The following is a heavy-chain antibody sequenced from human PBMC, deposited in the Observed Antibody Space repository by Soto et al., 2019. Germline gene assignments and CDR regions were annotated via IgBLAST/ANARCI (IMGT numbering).Heavy chain of an antibody. CDR3: ARVVVVAANPYYYYGMDV. Sequence: GASVKVSCKASGYTFTSYGISWVRQAPGQGLEWMGWISAYNGNTNYAQKLQGRVTMTTDTSTSTAYMELRSLRSDDTAVYYCARVVVVAANPYYYYGMDVWGQGTTVIVSS. CDR1: GYTFTSYG. CDR2: ISAYNGNT. J-gene: IGHJ6*02. D-gene: IGHD2-15*01. V-gene: IGHV1-18*01.